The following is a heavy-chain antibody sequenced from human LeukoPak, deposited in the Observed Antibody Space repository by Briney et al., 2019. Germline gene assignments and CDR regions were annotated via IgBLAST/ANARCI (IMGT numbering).Heavy chain of an antibody. V-gene: IGHV1-69*01. D-gene: IGHD3-16*02. CDR3: ARGGDLTEDYVWGSYRRPTYYYYGMDV. CDR1: GGTLSSYA. Sequence: ASVKLSCKASGGTLSSYAISWVRQAPGQGLEWMGGIIPIFGTANYAQKSQGRVTITADESTSTAYMELSSLRSEDTAVYYCARGGDLTEDYVWGSYRRPTYYYYGMDVWGQGTTVTVSS. CDR2: IIPIFGTA. J-gene: IGHJ6*02.